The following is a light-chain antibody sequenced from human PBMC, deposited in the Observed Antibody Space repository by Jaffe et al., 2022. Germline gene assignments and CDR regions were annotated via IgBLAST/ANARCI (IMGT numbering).Light chain of an antibody. CDR3: QSADSSALNWV. CDR2: KDS. J-gene: IGLJ3*02. Sequence: SYELTQPPSVSVSPGQTARITCSGDALPKQYAYWYQQKPGQAPVLVIYKDSERPSGIPERFSGSSSGTTVTLTISGVQAEDEADYYCQSADSSALNWVFGGGTKLTVL. CDR1: ALPKQY. V-gene: IGLV3-25*03.